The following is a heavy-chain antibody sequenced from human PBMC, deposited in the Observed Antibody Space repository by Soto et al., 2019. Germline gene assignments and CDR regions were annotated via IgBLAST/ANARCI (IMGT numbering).Heavy chain of an antibody. D-gene: IGHD2-2*01. CDR2: ISWNSGSI. Sequence: GGSLRLSCAASGFTFDDYAMHWVRQAPGKGLEWVSGISWNSGSIGYADSVKGRFTISRDNAKNSLYLQMNSLRAEDTALYYFAKDSNIVVVPAAIGGFDYWGQGTLVTVSS. V-gene: IGHV3-9*01. CDR1: GFTFDDYA. J-gene: IGHJ4*02. CDR3: AKDSNIVVVPAAIGGFDY.